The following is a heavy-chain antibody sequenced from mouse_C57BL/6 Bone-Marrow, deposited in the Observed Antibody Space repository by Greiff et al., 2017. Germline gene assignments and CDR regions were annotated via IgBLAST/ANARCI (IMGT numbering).Heavy chain of an antibody. CDR2: IRNKANGYTT. CDR3: ARFDYYGSSYGYWYFDV. Sequence: DVKLVEPGGGLVQPGGSLSLSCAASGFTFTDYYMSWVRQPPGKALEWLGFIRNKANGYTTEYSASVKGRFTISRDNAQSILYLQMSALSTEDSATYYGARFDYYGSSYGYWYFDVWGTGTTVTVSS. CDR1: GFTFTDYY. J-gene: IGHJ1*03. V-gene: IGHV7-3*01. D-gene: IGHD1-1*01.